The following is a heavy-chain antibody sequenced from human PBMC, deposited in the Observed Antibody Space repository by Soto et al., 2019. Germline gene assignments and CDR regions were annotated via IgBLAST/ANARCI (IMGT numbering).Heavy chain of an antibody. D-gene: IGHD3-3*01. Sequence: GASVKVSCKASGYTFTSYDINWVRQATGQGLEWMGWMNPNSGNTGYAQKFQGRVTMTRNTSISTAYMELSSLRSEDTAVYYCARRWERITIFGVVTMDDAFDIWGQGTMVIVSS. V-gene: IGHV1-8*01. CDR1: GYTFTSYD. CDR2: MNPNSGNT. J-gene: IGHJ3*02. CDR3: ARRWERITIFGVVTMDDAFDI.